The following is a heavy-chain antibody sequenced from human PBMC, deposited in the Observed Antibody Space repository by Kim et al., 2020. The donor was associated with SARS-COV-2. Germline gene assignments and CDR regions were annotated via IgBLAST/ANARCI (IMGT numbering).Heavy chain of an antibody. D-gene: IGHD2-2*01. J-gene: IGHJ3*02. CDR3: ARDGDCSSTGRFEALD. CDR2: IYYNGRT. V-gene: IGHV4-61*01. CDR1: GGSVSSGSYY. Sequence: SETLSLTCTVSGGSVSSGSYYWSWIRQPPGKGLEWVASIYYNGRTKYNESLKSRVTISSDTSKNQFSLQLSSVTAADSAVYYCARDGDCSSTGRFEALD.